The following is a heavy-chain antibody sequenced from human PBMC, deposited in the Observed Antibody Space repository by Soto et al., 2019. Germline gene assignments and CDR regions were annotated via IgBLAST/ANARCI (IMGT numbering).Heavy chain of an antibody. CDR1: GFTFNNYA. V-gene: IGHV3-23*01. J-gene: IGHJ1*01. CDR3: AKTSSPLKVLVIMQD. D-gene: IGHD3-22*01. CDR2: ISGSGATT. Sequence: GGSLRLSCAASGFTFNNYAMTWVRQAPGKGLEWVSTISGSGATTDSADSVKGRFTISRDNSKNTLYLQMHRLRADDTAVYYCAKTSSPLKVLVIMQDWGQGTLVTVSS.